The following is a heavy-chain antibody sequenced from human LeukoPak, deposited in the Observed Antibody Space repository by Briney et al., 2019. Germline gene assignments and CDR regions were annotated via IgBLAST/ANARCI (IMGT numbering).Heavy chain of an antibody. CDR3: ARNTSSSPWFDP. D-gene: IGHD6-6*01. J-gene: IGHJ5*02. CDR1: GGSVKSPDSY. Sequence: SETLSLTCIVSGGSVKSPDSYWSWIRQPPGKGLEWIGNVYYIGTASYNSSLKSRVTISVDTSKNQSSLEMTSVTAADTAVYYCARNTSSSPWFDPWGQGTLVTVSS. V-gene: IGHV4-61*08. CDR2: VYYIGTA.